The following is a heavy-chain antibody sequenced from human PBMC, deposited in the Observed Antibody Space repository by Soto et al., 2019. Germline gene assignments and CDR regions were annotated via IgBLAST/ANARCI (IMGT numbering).Heavy chain of an antibody. Sequence: QVQLQESGPGLVKPSQTLSLTCTVSGGSISSGGYYWSWIRQHPGKGLEWIGYICYSGSTYYNPSLKSRVTLAVVTAKNQFSLKLRSVTAAATAVYYGARGGRRSPGMDVWGQGTTVTVSS. CDR2: ICYSGST. J-gene: IGHJ6*02. CDR1: GGSISSGGYY. CDR3: ARGGRRSPGMDV. V-gene: IGHV4-31*03.